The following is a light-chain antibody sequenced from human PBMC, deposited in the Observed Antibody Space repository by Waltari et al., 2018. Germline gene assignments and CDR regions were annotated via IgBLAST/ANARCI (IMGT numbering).Light chain of an antibody. Sequence: DTVMTQSPDSLAVSLGERATINCKSSQSVLYSSNNKNYLAWYQQKPGQPPQLLIYWASTRESGVPDRFSGSGSATDFTLTISSLQAEDVAVYYCQQYYSIPPTFGQGTKVEIK. CDR2: WAS. J-gene: IGKJ1*01. CDR3: QQYYSIPPT. V-gene: IGKV4-1*01. CDR1: QSVLYSSNNKNY.